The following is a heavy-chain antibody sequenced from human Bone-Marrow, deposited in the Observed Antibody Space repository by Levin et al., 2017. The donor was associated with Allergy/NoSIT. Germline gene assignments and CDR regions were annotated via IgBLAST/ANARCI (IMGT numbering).Heavy chain of an antibody. J-gene: IGHJ4*02. CDR2: ITEIGTNT. D-gene: IGHD2-8*01. CDR1: GFSFSNYV. Sequence: PGGSLRLSCSASGFSFSNYVMHWVRQAPGKGLEYVSAITEIGTNTYYADSVRGRFTISRDNSRNTLYLQMISLRPEDAAIYYCVKDALECMPGDCWGQGTLVTVSS. V-gene: IGHV3-64D*06. CDR3: VKDALECMPGDC.